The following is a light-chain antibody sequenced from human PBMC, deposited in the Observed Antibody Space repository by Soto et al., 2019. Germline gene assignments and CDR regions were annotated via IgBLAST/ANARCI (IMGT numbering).Light chain of an antibody. Sequence: EIVLTQSPGTLSMSPGERVTLSCRASQSISSNYLAWYQQKPGQAPRLLIYGASSRATGIPDSFSGGGCGTDFTPTISSLEAEDFAVYYCQQYCSSPRTFGQGTKVEFK. CDR2: GAS. CDR3: QQYCSSPRT. CDR1: QSISSNY. V-gene: IGKV3-20*01. J-gene: IGKJ1*01.